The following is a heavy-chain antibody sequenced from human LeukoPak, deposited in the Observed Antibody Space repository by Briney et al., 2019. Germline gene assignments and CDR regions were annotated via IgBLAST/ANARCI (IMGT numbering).Heavy chain of an antibody. CDR1: GFTFSNAW. J-gene: IGHJ4*02. CDR3: TTGYPSYSSGWYGSLYYFDY. CDR2: IKSKTDGGTT. D-gene: IGHD6-19*01. V-gene: IGHV3-15*01. Sequence: PGGSLRLSCAASGFTFSNAWMSWVRQAPGKGLEWVSRIKSKTDGGTTDYAAPVKGRFTISRDDSKNTLYLQMNSLKTEDTAVYYCTTGYPSYSSGWYGSLYYFDYWGQGTLVTVSS.